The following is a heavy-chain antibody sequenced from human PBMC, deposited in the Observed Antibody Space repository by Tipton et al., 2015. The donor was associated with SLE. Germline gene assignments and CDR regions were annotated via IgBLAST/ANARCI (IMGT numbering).Heavy chain of an antibody. CDR3: ARDSPLHSTPHAFDI. CDR2: FYPSGST. Sequence: TLSLTCTVSGASIRTYYWSWIRQPAGRGLEWIGRFYPSGSTYYNPSLKSRATMSVDTSKNHFSLKLGSVTAADTAVYYCARDSPLHSTPHAFDIWGQGTVVTVSS. CDR1: GASIRTYY. D-gene: IGHD6-13*01. J-gene: IGHJ3*02. V-gene: IGHV4-4*07.